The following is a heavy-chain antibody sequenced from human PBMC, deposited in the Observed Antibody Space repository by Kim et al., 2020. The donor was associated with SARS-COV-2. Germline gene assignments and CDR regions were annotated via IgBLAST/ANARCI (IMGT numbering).Heavy chain of an antibody. J-gene: IGHJ6*02. CDR3: ARGTTDSSYGLDV. D-gene: IGHD4-17*01. V-gene: IGHV3-73*01. Sequence: GGSLRLSCAASGFTFSGSPIHWVRQASGEGLEWIGRITSKTLNYATAHAASVEGRFTISRVDSKNTAYLQMNSLKIEDTAVYYCARGTTDSSYGLDVWGQGTTVTVSS. CDR1: GFTFSGSP. CDR2: ITSKTLNYAT.